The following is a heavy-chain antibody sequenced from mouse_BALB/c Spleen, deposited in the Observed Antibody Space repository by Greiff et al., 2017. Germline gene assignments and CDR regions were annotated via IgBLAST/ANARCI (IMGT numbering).Heavy chain of an antibody. CDR2: IRNKANGYTT. J-gene: IGHJ4*01. V-gene: IGHV7-3*02. D-gene: IGHD1-2*01. Sequence: EVKLVESGGGLVQPGGSLRLSCATSGFTFTDYYMSWVRQPPGKALEWLGFIRNKANGYTTEYSASVKGRFTISRDNSQSILYLQMNTLRAEDSATYYCARDMELRLPYAMDYWGQGTSVTVSS. CDR3: ARDMELRLPYAMDY. CDR1: GFTFTDYY.